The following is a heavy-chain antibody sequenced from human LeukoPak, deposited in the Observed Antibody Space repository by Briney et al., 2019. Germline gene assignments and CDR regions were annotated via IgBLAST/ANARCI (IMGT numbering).Heavy chain of an antibody. J-gene: IGHJ4*02. CDR1: GGSFSGYY. D-gene: IGHD3-22*01. CDR2: INHSGST. Sequence: SETLSLTCDVYGGSFSGYYWSWIRQPPEKGLEWIGEINHSGSTNYNPSLKSRVTISVGTSKNQFSLKLSPVTAADTAVFYCARAWYYYDSSAYYDIFDYWGQGTLVTVSS. V-gene: IGHV4-34*01. CDR3: ARAWYYYDSSAYYDIFDY.